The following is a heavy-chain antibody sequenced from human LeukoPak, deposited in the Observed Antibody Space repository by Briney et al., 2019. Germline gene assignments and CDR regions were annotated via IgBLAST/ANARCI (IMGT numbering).Heavy chain of an antibody. CDR2: ISGSGGST. V-gene: IGHV3-23*01. D-gene: IGHD3-10*01. Sequence: PGGSLRLSCAASGFNFSSYAMSWVRQAPGKGLEWVSAISGSGGSTYYADSVKGRFTISRDNSKNTLYLQMNSLRAEDTAVYYCATRRSILWFGESWGQGTLVTVSS. CDR1: GFNFSSYA. J-gene: IGHJ5*02. CDR3: ATRRSILWFGES.